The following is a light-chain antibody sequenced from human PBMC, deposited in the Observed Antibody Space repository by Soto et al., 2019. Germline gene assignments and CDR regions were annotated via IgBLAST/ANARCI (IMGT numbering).Light chain of an antibody. V-gene: IGLV2-11*01. J-gene: IGLJ2*01. CDR1: SSDVGGYNY. Sequence: QSALTQPRSVSGSPGQSVTISCTGTSSDVGGYNYVSWYQQHPGKAPKLMIYDVNKRPSGVPDRFSGSKSGNTASLTISGLQADDEGDYYCCSYAGSYTVLFGGGTKLTVL. CDR3: CSYAGSYTVL. CDR2: DVN.